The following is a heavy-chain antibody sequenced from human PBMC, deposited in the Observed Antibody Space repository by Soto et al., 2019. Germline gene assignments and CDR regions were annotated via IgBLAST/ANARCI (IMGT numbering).Heavy chain of an antibody. CDR3: ARIGSGSYRLDY. CDR2: INWNGDSI. Sequence: EVQLVESGGGVVRPGGSLRLSCAASGFTFDDYGMSWVRQAPGKGLEWVSGINWNGDSIGYADSVKGRFTISRDNAKYSLYLEMNSLRAEDTALYYCARIGSGSYRLDYWGQGTLVTVSS. J-gene: IGHJ4*02. V-gene: IGHV3-20*04. D-gene: IGHD3-10*01. CDR1: GFTFDDYG.